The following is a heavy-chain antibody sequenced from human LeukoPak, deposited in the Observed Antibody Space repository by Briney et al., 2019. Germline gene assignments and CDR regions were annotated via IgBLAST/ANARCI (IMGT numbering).Heavy chain of an antibody. D-gene: IGHD5-12*01. Sequence: SQTLSLTCAISGDSVSSNSAAWNWFRQSPSRGLEWLGRTYYRSKWYNDYAVSVKSRITINPDTSKNQFSLQLNSVTPEDTAVYYCAREGGYDWDYFDYWGQGTLVTVSS. CDR3: AREGGYDWDYFDY. CDR2: TYYRSKWYN. CDR1: GDSVSSNSAA. V-gene: IGHV6-1*01. J-gene: IGHJ4*02.